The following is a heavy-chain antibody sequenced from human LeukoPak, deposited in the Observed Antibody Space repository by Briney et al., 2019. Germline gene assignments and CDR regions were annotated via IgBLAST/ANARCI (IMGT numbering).Heavy chain of an antibody. J-gene: IGHJ4*02. Sequence: ASVKVSCKASGYTFTSYAMNWVRQAPGQGLEWMGWINTNTGNPTYAQGFTGRFVFSLDTSLSTAYLQISSLKAEDTAVYYCARAPREGYFDWLLYYYWGQGTLVTVSS. CDR3: ARAPREGYFDWLLYYY. CDR1: GYTFTSYA. CDR2: INTNTGNP. V-gene: IGHV7-4-1*02. D-gene: IGHD3-9*01.